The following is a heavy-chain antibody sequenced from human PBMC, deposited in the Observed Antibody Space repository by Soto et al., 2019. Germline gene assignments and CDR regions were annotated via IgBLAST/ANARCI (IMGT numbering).Heavy chain of an antibody. CDR1: GFTFSSYA. J-gene: IGHJ4*02. V-gene: IGHV3-23*01. CDR2: ISGSGGST. D-gene: IGHD2-2*01. Sequence: EVQLLESGGGLVQPGGSLRLSCAAAGFTFSSYAMSWVRQAPGKGLEWVSAISGSGGSTYYADSVKGRFTISRDNSKNTLYLQMNTLRAEDTAVYYCAKDRMPIWVSYFDYWGQGTLVTVSS. CDR3: AKDRMPIWVSYFDY.